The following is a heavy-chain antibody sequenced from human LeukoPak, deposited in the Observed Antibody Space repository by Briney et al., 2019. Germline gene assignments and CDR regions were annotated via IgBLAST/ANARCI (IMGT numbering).Heavy chain of an antibody. CDR3: ASMDIVVVPAAMSAFDI. V-gene: IGHV1-69*05. CDR2: IIPIFGTA. D-gene: IGHD2-2*03. J-gene: IGHJ3*02. Sequence: GSSVKVSWKASGGTFSSYAISWVRQAPGQGLEWMGGIIPIFGTANYAQKFQGRVTITTDESTSTAYMELSSLRSEDTAVYYCASMDIVVVPAAMSAFDIWGQGTMVTVSS. CDR1: GGTFSSYA.